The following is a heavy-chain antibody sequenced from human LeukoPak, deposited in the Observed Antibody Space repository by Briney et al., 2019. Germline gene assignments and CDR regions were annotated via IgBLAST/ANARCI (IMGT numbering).Heavy chain of an antibody. D-gene: IGHD3-22*01. Sequence: GSLRLSCAASGFTFSSYGMHWVRQAPGKGLEWVAVIWYDGSNKYYADSVKGRFTISRDNSKNTLYLQMNSLRAEDTAVYYCAREKGYYDSSGYPTSNYFDYWGQGTLVTVSS. CDR1: GFTFSSYG. CDR3: AREKGYYDSSGYPTSNYFDY. CDR2: IWYDGSNK. J-gene: IGHJ4*02. V-gene: IGHV3-33*01.